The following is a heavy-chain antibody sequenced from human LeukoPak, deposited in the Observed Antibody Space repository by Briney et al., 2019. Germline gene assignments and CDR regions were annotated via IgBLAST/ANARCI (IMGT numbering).Heavy chain of an antibody. V-gene: IGHV3-7*01. J-gene: IGHJ4*02. CDR1: GFTFSSYW. Sequence: GGSLRLSWAASGFTFSSYWMNWVRQVPGKGLEWVANINQDGSAKYYVDSVKGRFTTSRDNSQNTLYLQLNSLRPEDTAVYYCVREYYDSSGYYRGGYWGQGTLVTVSS. CDR3: VREYYDSSGYYRGGY. CDR2: INQDGSAK. D-gene: IGHD3-22*01.